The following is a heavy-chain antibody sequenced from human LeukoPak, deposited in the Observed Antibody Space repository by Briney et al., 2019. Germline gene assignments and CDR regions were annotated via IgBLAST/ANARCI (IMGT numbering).Heavy chain of an antibody. CDR1: GFTFSSYW. Sequence: GGSLRLSCAASGFTFSSYWMHWVRQAPGEGLVWVSRIISDGTGTLYADSVKGRFTISRDNAKNTLYLQMNSLRDEDTALYYCARVGSEWLVNDYWGQGTLVTVSS. J-gene: IGHJ4*02. CDR2: IISDGTGT. V-gene: IGHV3-74*01. D-gene: IGHD3-10*01. CDR3: ARVGSEWLVNDY.